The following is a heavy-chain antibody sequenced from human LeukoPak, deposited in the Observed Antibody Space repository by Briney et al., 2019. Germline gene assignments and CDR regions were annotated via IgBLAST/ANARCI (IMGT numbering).Heavy chain of an antibody. CDR3: AKDKGGSYFDY. V-gene: IGHV3-43*01. CDR2: ISWDGGST. CDR1: GFTFDDYT. J-gene: IGHJ4*02. Sequence: GGSLRLSCAASGFTFDDYTMHWVRHAPGKGVEWVSLISWDGGSTYYADSVKGRFTISRDNSKNSLYLQMNSLRTEDTALYYCAKDKGGSYFDYWGQGTLVTVSS. D-gene: IGHD3-16*01.